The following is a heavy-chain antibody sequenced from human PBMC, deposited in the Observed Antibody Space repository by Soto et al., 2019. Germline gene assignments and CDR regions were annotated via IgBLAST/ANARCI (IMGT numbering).Heavy chain of an antibody. V-gene: IGHV3-7*03. CDR2: IKTDGSET. J-gene: IGHJ4*02. D-gene: IGHD3-10*01. CDR3: TSDRYPRFYHGSGSYPYY. CDR1: GFTVSSNY. Sequence: GGSLRLSCAASGFTVSSNYMSWVRQAPGKGLEWVANIKTDGSETHYVDSVKGRFTISRDNPKTSLYLQMNSLRVEDTAVYFCTSDRYPRFYHGSGSYPYYWGQGTPVTVSS.